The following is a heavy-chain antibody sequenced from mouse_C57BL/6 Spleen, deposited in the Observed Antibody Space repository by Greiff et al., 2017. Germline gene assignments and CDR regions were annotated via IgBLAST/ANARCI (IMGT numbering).Heavy chain of an antibody. V-gene: IGHV1-59*01. D-gene: IGHD4-1*02. Sequence: QVQLQQPGAELVRPGTSVKLSCKASGYTFTSYWMHWVKQRPGQGLEWIGVIDPSDSYTNYNQKFKGKATLTVDTSSSTAYMQLSSLTSEDSAVYYCAPSTGTGYYYAMDCWGQGTSVTVSS. CDR3: APSTGTGYYYAMDC. CDR1: GYTFTSYW. J-gene: IGHJ4*01. CDR2: IDPSDSYT.